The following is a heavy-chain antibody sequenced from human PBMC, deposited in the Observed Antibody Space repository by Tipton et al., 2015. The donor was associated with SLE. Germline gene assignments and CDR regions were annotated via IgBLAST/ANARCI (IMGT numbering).Heavy chain of an antibody. J-gene: IGHJ4*02. CDR3: ARGSRRVVRGVIFDYYFDY. CDR2: IKQDETEK. D-gene: IGHD3-10*01. V-gene: IGHV3-7*02. Sequence: SLRLSCPASGFTFSSYWMHWVRQAPGKGPEWVANIKQDETEKYYLDSVKGRFTISRDNAKNSLYLQMNSLRAEDTAVYYCARGSRRVVRGVIFDYYFDYWGQGTLVTVSS. CDR1: GFTFSSYW.